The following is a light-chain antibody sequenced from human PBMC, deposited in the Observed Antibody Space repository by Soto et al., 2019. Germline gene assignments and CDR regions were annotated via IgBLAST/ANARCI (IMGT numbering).Light chain of an antibody. J-gene: IGLJ2*01. Sequence: QSALTQPASVSGSPGQSITISCTGISSDVGGYNYVSWYQQHPGKAPKLMIYDVSNRPSGVSNRFSGSKSGNTASLTISGLQAEDEADYYCSSYTSSHMIFGGGTKLTVL. V-gene: IGLV2-14*03. CDR1: SSDVGGYNY. CDR2: DVS. CDR3: SSYTSSHMI.